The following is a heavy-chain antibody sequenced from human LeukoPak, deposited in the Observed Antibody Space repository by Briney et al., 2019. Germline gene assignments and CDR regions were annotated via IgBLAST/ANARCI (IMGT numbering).Heavy chain of an antibody. D-gene: IGHD3/OR15-3a*01. CDR1: GGSFSGYY. Sequence: SETLSLTCAVYGGSFSGYYWSWIRQPPGKGLEWIGEINHSGSTNYNPSLKSRVTISVDTSKNQFSLKLSSVTAADTAVYFCARSRSYGLNFFDNWGQGTLVTVSS. CDR3: ARSRSYGLNFFDN. J-gene: IGHJ4*02. V-gene: IGHV4-34*01. CDR2: INHSGST.